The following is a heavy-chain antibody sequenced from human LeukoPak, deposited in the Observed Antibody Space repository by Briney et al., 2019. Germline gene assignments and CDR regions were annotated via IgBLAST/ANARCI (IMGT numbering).Heavy chain of an antibody. J-gene: IGHJ4*02. D-gene: IGHD1-26*01. Sequence: PGGSLRLSCAASGFTFSNAWMSWVRQAPGKGLEWVGRIKSKTDGGTTDYAAPVKGRFTISRDDSKTIAYLEMNSLKTEDTAVYYCSRYGFVGADFDYWGRGTLVTVSS. V-gene: IGHV3-15*01. CDR2: IKSKTDGGTT. CDR3: SRYGFVGADFDY. CDR1: GFTFSNAW.